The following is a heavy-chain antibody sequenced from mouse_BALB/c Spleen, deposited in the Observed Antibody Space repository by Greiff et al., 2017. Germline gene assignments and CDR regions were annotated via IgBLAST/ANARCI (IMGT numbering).Heavy chain of an antibody. Sequence: EVKLMESGGGLVKPGGSLKLSCAASGFAFSSYDMSWVRQTPEKRLEWVAYISSGGGSTYYPDTVKGRFTISRDNAKNTLYLQMSSLKSEDTAMYYCARHDDDGYYSLYAMDYWGQGTSVTVSS. CDR1: GFAFSSYD. CDR2: ISSGGGST. V-gene: IGHV5-12-1*01. J-gene: IGHJ4*01. D-gene: IGHD2-3*01. CDR3: ARHDDDGYYSLYAMDY.